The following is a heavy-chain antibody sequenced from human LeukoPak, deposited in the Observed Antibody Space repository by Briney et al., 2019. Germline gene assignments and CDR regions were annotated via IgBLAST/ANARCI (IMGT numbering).Heavy chain of an antibody. V-gene: IGHV4-59*01. J-gene: IGHJ4*02. CDR3: AEERNNCVDY. CDR1: GGSISSYY. Sequence: LETLSLTCTVSGGSISSYYWSWIRQPPGKGLEWIGYIYYSGSTNYNPSLKSRVTISIDTSKNQFSLKLSSVTAADTAVYYCAEERNNCVDYWGQGTLVTVSS. CDR2: IYYSGST. D-gene: IGHD1/OR15-1a*01.